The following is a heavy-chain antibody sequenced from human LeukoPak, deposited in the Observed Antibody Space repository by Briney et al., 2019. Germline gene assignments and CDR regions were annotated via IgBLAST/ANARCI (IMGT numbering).Heavy chain of an antibody. V-gene: IGHV4-34*01. CDR2: INHSGST. J-gene: IGHJ4*02. CDR3: ARAGLDYDII. D-gene: IGHD3-22*01. CDR1: GGSFSGYY. Sequence: PSETLSLTCAVYGGSFSGYYWSWIRQPPGKGLEWIGEINHSGSTNYNPSLKSRVTISVDTSKNQFSLKLSSVTAADTAVYYCARAGLDYDIIWGQGTLVTVSS.